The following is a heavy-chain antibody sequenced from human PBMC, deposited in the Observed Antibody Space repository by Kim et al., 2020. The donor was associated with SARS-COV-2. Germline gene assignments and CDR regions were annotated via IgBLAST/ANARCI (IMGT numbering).Heavy chain of an antibody. CDR2: IKQDGSEK. V-gene: IGHV3-7*03. CDR3: ARGDSDIVATGAFDY. Sequence: GGSLRLSCAASGFTFSSYWMSWVRQAPGKGLEWVANIKQDGSEKYYVDSVKGRFTISRDNAKNSLYLQMNSLRAEDTAVYYCARGDSDIVATGAFDYWGQGTLVTVSS. J-gene: IGHJ4*02. D-gene: IGHD5-12*01. CDR1: GFTFSSYW.